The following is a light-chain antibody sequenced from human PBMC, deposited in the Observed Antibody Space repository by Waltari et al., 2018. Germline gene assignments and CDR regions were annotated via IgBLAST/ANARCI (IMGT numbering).Light chain of an antibody. Sequence: QSVLNQPPSASGTPGQRVTIACAGGRSHIGSNVVTWYQQCPGTAPKLLIYSSSQRPSGVPDRFSCSKSGTSASLAISGLQSEDEADFYCASWDDSLNGWVFGGGTKLTVL. CDR3: ASWDDSLNGWV. V-gene: IGLV1-44*01. CDR1: RSHIGSNV. J-gene: IGLJ3*02. CDR2: SSS.